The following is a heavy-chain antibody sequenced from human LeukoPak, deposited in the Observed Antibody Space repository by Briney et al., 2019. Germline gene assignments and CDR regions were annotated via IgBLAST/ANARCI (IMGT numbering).Heavy chain of an antibody. CDR3: ARSIDY. CDR2: INQDGSEK. CDR1: GFSFSNFW. V-gene: IGHV3-7*01. J-gene: IGHJ4*02. Sequence: PGGSLRLSCVASGFSFSNFWMIWVRQAPGKGLEWVANINQDGSEKNYVDSVKGRFTISRDNAKNSLYLQMYSLRAEDTAVYYCARSIDYWGQGTLVTVSS.